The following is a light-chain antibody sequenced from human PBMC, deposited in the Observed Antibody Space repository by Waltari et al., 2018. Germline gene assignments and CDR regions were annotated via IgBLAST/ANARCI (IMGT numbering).Light chain of an antibody. CDR1: SGHTCNI. J-gene: IGLJ3*02. V-gene: IGLV4-69*01. Sequence: QLVLTQSPSPSASLGSSVKLTCTLSSGHTCNILPWLLQQPVKGPRYLMQVNSHGSHRQGDDVPERFSGSSSGAGRYLPLPSLQYEGEADYYCETGGHGTWVFGGGSKLTVL. CDR3: ETGGHGTWV. CDR2: VNSHGSH.